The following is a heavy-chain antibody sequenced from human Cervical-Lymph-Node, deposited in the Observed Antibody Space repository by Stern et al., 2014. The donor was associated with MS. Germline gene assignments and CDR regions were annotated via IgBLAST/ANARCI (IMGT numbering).Heavy chain of an antibody. J-gene: IGHJ6*02. Sequence: VQLEESGAEVKKPGASVKVSCKASGYTFTSYDINWVRQATGQGLEWMGWMNPNSGNTGYAQKFQGRVTMTRNTSISTAYMELSSLRSDCARGLEELLWFGELDVWGQGTTVTVSS. CDR1: GYTFTSYD. V-gene: IGHV1-8*01. CDR3: LLWFGELDV. CDR2: MNPNSGNT. D-gene: IGHD3-10*01.